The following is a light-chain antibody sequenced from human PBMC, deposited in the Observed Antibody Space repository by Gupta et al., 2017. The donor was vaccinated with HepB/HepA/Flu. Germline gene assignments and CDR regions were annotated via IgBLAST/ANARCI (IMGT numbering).Light chain of an antibody. CDR3: QHYDILPLT. V-gene: IGKV1-33*01. Sequence: HMTRSPSSLSAPVGDRVTTTCQASQDISNYLNWYQQRPGKAPKLLIYDASYLETWVPSRFSGSGFGTDFTFTISSLQPEDVATYYCQHYDILPLTFGGGTKVEIK. CDR1: QDISNY. J-gene: IGKJ4*01. CDR2: DAS.